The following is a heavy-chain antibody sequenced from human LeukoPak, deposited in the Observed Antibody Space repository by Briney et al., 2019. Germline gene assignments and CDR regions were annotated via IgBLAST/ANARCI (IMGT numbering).Heavy chain of an antibody. V-gene: IGHV3-30-3*01. D-gene: IGHD3-10*01. CDR1: GFPFSSYA. CDR3: AREISGSYYGYFQH. CDR2: ISYDGSNK. Sequence: VLSGRSLRLSCAASGFPFSSYATHWVRQAPGKGQEWVAVISYDGSNKYYADSVKGRFTISRDNSKNTLYLQMNSLRAEDTAVYYCAREISGSYYGYFQHWGQGTLVTVSS. J-gene: IGHJ1*01.